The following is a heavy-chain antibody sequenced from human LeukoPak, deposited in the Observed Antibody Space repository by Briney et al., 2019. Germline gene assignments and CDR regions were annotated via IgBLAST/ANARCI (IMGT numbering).Heavy chain of an antibody. D-gene: IGHD6-19*01. J-gene: IGHJ3*02. Sequence: GGSLRLSCTVSGFTFSSFTMNWVRQGPGKGLEWVASISNSGDYIFYADSLKGRFTISRDNAKNSLFLQMSSLRAEDTAVYYCAREMYAGWYFAFDIWGQGTMVTVSS. V-gene: IGHV3-21*01. CDR2: ISNSGDYI. CDR3: AREMYAGWYFAFDI. CDR1: GFTFSSFT.